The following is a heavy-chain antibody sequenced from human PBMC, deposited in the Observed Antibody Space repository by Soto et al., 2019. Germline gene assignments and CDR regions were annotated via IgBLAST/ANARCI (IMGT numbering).Heavy chain of an antibody. J-gene: IGHJ4*02. CDR2: INPNSGGA. CDR3: ARDPEGAPYFDY. Sequence: ASVKVSCKASGGTFSSYAISWVRQAPGQGLEWMGWINPNSGGANYAQKFQGWVTMTRDTSISTAYMELSRLRSDDTAVYYCARDPEGAPYFDYWGQGTLVTVSS. CDR1: GGTFSSYA. D-gene: IGHD1-26*01. V-gene: IGHV1-2*04.